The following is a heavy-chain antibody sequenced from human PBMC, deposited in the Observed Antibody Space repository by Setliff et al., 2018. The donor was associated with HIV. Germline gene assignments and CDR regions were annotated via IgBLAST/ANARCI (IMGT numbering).Heavy chain of an antibody. V-gene: IGHV1-46*01. CDR1: GYTFSSNY. Sequence: GASVKVSCKASGYTFSSNYMHWVRQAPGQGLEWMGLINPTGDITFYPQKFQARVTMTRDTSASTVYLELRSLRSEDTAVYYCARAPTLFGVEYYYYFGMDVWGQGTTVTVSS. J-gene: IGHJ6*02. D-gene: IGHD3-3*01. CDR3: ARAPTLFGVEYYYYFGMDV. CDR2: INPTGDIT.